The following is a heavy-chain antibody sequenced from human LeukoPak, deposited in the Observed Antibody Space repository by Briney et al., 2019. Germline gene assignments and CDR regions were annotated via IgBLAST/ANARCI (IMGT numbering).Heavy chain of an antibody. Sequence: ASVKVSCKASGYTFTGYYMHWVRQATGQGLEWMGWMNPNSGDTGYVQKFQGRVTMTRDTSISTAYMELSSLTSEDAAVYYCARGGFGSGSYSDYWGQGTLVTVSS. CDR1: GYTFTGYY. V-gene: IGHV1-8*02. J-gene: IGHJ4*02. CDR2: MNPNSGDT. CDR3: ARGGFGSGSYSDY. D-gene: IGHD3-10*01.